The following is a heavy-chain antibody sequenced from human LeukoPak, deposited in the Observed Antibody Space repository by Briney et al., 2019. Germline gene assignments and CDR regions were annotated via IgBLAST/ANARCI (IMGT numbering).Heavy chain of an antibody. CDR3: ARGGGYYIMDV. CDR1: GFTFSSYS. J-gene: IGHJ6*02. V-gene: IGHV3-21*01. CDR2: ISSSSSYI. Sequence: GGSLRLSCAASGFTFSSYSMNWVRQAPGKGLEWVSSISSSSSYIYYADSVKGRFTMSRDNAKNSLYLQMNSLRADDTAVYYCARGGGYYIMDVWGQGTTVTVSS. D-gene: IGHD3-10*01.